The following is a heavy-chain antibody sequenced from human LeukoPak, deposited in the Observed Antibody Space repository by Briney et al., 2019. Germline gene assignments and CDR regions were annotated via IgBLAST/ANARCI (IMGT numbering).Heavy chain of an antibody. Sequence: PGGSLRLSCAASGFTFSSYWMSWVRQAPGKGLEWVANIKQDGNEKYYVDSVKGRFTISRDNAKNSLYLQMNSLRAEDTAVYYCARDWGDYDFWSGYYGYWGQGTLVTVSS. J-gene: IGHJ4*02. CDR1: GFTFSSYW. CDR3: ARDWGDYDFWSGYYGY. V-gene: IGHV3-7*01. D-gene: IGHD3-3*01. CDR2: IKQDGNEK.